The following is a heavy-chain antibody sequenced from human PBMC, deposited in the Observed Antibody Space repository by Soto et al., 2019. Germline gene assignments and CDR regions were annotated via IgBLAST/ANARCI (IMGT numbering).Heavy chain of an antibody. CDR3: AISGLAGGWYTGPVNWFDP. Sequence: SVKVSCKASGGTFSSYAISWVRQAPGQGLEWMGGIIPIFGTANYAQKFQGRVTITADESTSTAYMELSSLRSEDTAVYYCAISGLAGGWYTGPVNWFDPWGQGTLVTVSS. CDR1: GGTFSSYA. J-gene: IGHJ5*02. CDR2: IIPIFGTA. V-gene: IGHV1-69*13. D-gene: IGHD6-19*01.